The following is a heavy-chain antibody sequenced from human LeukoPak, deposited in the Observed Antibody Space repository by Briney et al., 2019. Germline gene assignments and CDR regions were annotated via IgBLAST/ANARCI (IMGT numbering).Heavy chain of an antibody. Sequence: SETLSLTCTVSGGSISSGDYYWSWIRQPPGKGLEWIGYIYYSGSTYYNPSLKSRVTISVDTSKNQFSLKLSPVTAADTAVYYCARSAGYSYGYSFDYWGQGTLVTVSS. CDR3: ARSAGYSYGYSFDY. CDR2: IYYSGST. CDR1: GGSISSGDYY. J-gene: IGHJ4*02. V-gene: IGHV4-30-4*01. D-gene: IGHD5-18*01.